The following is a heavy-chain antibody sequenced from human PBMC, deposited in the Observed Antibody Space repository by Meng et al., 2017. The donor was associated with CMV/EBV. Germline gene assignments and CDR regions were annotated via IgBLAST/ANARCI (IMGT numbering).Heavy chain of an antibody. D-gene: IGHD6-13*01. CDR1: GFSLSTSGVG. CDR2: IYWNDDK. Sequence: SGPTLVKPTQTLTLTCTFSGFSLSTSGVGVGWIRQPPGKALEWLALIYWNDDKRYSPSLKSRLTITKDTSKNQVVLTMTNMDPVDTATYYCAHRLGSSWSNWFDPWGQGTLVTV. V-gene: IGHV2-5*01. J-gene: IGHJ5*02. CDR3: AHRLGSSWSNWFDP.